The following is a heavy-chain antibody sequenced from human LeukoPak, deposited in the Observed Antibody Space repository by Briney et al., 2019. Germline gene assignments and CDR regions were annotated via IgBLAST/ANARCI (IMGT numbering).Heavy chain of an antibody. CDR1: GGSFSGYY. Sequence: SSETLSLTCAVYGGSFSGYYWSWIRQPPGKGLEWIGEINHSGSTNYNPSLKSRVTISVDTSKNQFSLKLSSVTAADTAVYYCARHVRKRGIAVAGTPGWFDPWGQGTLVTVSS. CDR3: ARHVRKRGIAVAGTPGWFDP. D-gene: IGHD6-19*01. CDR2: INHSGST. V-gene: IGHV4-34*01. J-gene: IGHJ5*02.